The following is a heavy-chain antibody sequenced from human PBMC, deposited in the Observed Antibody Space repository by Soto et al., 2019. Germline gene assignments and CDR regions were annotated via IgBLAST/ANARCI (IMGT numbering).Heavy chain of an antibody. Sequence: SXXLSXXAXXXTFSSYALSWVRXXPGNDQERVSTIGNSGTNTYYGDSVKGRFTISRDNSKNTLYLQMNSLRADDTAVYYCAKNLGGPAPMFDYWGQGTLVTVSS. CDR1: XXTFSSYA. D-gene: IGHD2-2*01. V-gene: IGHV3-23*05. CDR2: IGNSGTNT. J-gene: IGHJ4*02. CDR3: AKNLGGPAPMFDY.